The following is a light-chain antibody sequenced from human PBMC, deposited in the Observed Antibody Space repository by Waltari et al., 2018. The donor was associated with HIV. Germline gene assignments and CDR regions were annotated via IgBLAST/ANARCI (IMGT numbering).Light chain of an antibody. CDR1: QSISSY. CDR2: AAS. V-gene: IGKV1-39*01. CDR3: QQSYSAPET. Sequence: DIQMTQSPSSLSASVGDRVTITCRASQSISSYLNWYQQKPGKAPKLLIHAASSLQSGVPSRFSCSGSGTDFTLTINSLQPEDFATYYCQQSYSAPETFGQGTKLEIK. J-gene: IGKJ2*01.